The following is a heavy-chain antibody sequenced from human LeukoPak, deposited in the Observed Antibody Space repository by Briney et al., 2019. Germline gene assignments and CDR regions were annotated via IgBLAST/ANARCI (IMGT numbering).Heavy chain of an antibody. CDR2: MNPNSGNT. D-gene: IGHD1-7*01. Sequence: ASVKVSCKAPGYTFTSYDINWVRQATGQGLEWMGWMNPNSGNTGYAQKFQGRVTMTRNTSISTAYMELSSLRSEDTAVYYCAREVNWNYGHYMDVWGKGTTVTVSS. V-gene: IGHV1-8*01. CDR1: GYTFTSYD. CDR3: AREVNWNYGHYMDV. J-gene: IGHJ6*03.